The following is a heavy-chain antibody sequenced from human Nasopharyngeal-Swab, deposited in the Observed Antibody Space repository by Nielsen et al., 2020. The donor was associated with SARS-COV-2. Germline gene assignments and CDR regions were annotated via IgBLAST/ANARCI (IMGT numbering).Heavy chain of an antibody. V-gene: IGHV5-51*01. CDR3: VRPEGVATSFKYYFQYGMDV. CDR1: GYSFTSYW. Sequence: GESLKISCKGSGYSFTSYWIAWVRQMPGKGPEWMGIIYPRDSDTRYSPSFQGQVTTSADKSISTAYLQWSSLKASDTAMYYCVRPEGVATSFKYYFQYGMDVWGQGTMVTVPS. D-gene: IGHD5-12*01. CDR2: IYPRDSDT. J-gene: IGHJ6*02.